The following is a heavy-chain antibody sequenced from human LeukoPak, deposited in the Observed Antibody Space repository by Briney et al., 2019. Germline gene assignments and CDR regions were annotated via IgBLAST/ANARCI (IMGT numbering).Heavy chain of an antibody. D-gene: IGHD3-10*01. Sequence: PRGSLRLSCAASGFSFDTYAMHWVRQAPGQGLEWVALIWHDGSHKFYSNSVRGQFTISRDNSKNTVYLQMNNLRPDDTAVYYCASEIFGSGSYPDFWGQGTLVTVSS. J-gene: IGHJ4*02. V-gene: IGHV3-33*01. CDR3: ASEIFGSGSYPDF. CDR1: GFSFDTYA. CDR2: IWHDGSHK.